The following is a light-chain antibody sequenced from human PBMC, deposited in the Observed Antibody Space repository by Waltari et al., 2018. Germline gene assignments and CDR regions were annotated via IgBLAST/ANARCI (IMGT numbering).Light chain of an antibody. CDR1: SSDVGGYNY. CDR3: SSYAGSNNLVV. CDR2: DVS. J-gene: IGLJ2*01. V-gene: IGLV2-8*01. Sequence: QSALTQPPSASGPPGQSVTISCTGTSSDVGGYNYVSWYQQYPGKAPKLMIYDVSKRPSWGPQRFSGSKSGNTASLTVSGLQAEDEADYYCSSYAGSNNLVVFGGGTKLTVL.